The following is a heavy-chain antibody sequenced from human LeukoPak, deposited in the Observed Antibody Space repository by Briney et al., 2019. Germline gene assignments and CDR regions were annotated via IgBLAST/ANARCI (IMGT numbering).Heavy chain of an antibody. D-gene: IGHD6-19*01. CDR2: ISSSSSYI. J-gene: IGHJ4*02. CDR3: AKVAQQWLVRCYFDY. CDR1: GFTFSSYS. Sequence: PGGSLRLSCAASGFTFSSYSMNWVRQAPGKGLEWVSSISSSSSYIYYADSVKGRFTISRDNAKNSLYLQMNSLRAEDTAVYYCAKVAQQWLVRCYFDYWGQGTLVTVSS. V-gene: IGHV3-21*04.